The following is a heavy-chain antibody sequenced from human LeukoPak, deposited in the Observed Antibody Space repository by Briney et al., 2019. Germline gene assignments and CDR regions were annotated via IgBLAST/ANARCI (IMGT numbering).Heavy chain of an antibody. CDR2: INHSGST. CDR3: ARRQQLVWGY. V-gene: IGHV4-34*01. J-gene: IGHJ4*02. D-gene: IGHD6-13*01. Sequence: SETVSLTCAVYGGSFSGYYWSWIRQPPGKGLEWIGEINHSGSTNYNPSLKRRVTISVDTSKNQFSLKLSSVTAADTAVYYCARRQQLVWGYWGQGTLVTVSS. CDR1: GGSFSGYY.